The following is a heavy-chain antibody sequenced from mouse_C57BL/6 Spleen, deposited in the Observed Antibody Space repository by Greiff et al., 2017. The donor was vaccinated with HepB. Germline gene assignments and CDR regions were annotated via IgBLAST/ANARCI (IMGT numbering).Heavy chain of an antibody. D-gene: IGHD2-4*01. Sequence: VQLQQSGAELVKPGASVKMSCKASGYTFTPYPIAWMKKNHGKSLEWIGNFHPYNDDPKYNEKFKVKATLPVEKSSSTVYLELSRLTSDVSSVYYGARGDYDGVAYWGQGTLVTVSA. V-gene: IGHV1-47*01. CDR2: FHPYNDDP. CDR3: ARGDYDGVAY. CDR1: GYTFTPYP. J-gene: IGHJ3*01.